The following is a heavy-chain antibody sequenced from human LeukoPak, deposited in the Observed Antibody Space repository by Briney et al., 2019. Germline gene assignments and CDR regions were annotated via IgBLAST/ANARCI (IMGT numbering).Heavy chain of an antibody. V-gene: IGHV4-39*01. CDR1: GGSISSSSYY. D-gene: IGHD2-2*02. CDR3: ARWIGGAYCSSTSCHRNYYFDY. CDR2: IYYSGST. Sequence: SETLSLTCTVSGGSISSSSYYWGWIRQPPGKGLEWIGSIYYSGSTYYNPSLKSRVTISVDTSKNQLSLKLSSVTAADTAVYYCARWIGGAYCSSTSCHRNYYFDYWGQGTLVTVSS. J-gene: IGHJ4*02.